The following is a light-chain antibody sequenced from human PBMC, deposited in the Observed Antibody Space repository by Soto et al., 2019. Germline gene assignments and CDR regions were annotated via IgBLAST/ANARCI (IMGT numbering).Light chain of an antibody. CDR2: GAS. V-gene: IGKV3-15*01. CDR3: QQYNSWPPIP. CDR1: QSVRTK. J-gene: IGKJ5*01. Sequence: EIVMTHSPDTLYVSPGEGATLSCRASQSVRTKLAWYQQKAGQAPRLLIYGASTRATGIPDRFSGSGSGTEFTLTISSLQSEDFAVYDCQQYNSWPPIPFGQGTRLEIK.